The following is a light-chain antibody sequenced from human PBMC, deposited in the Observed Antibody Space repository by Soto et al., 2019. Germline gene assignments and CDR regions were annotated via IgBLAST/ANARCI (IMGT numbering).Light chain of an antibody. CDR2: TNN. CDR1: SPNIGTNY. CDR3: ATWDASLSGGV. J-gene: IGLJ3*02. V-gene: IGLV1-47*02. Sequence: QPVLTQPPSASGTPGQRVTISCSGNSPNIGTNYVNWYQKLPGTAPKLLIHTNNQRPSGVPDRFSGSKSGTSASLAISGLRSEDEADYYCATWDASLSGGVFGGGTKVTVL.